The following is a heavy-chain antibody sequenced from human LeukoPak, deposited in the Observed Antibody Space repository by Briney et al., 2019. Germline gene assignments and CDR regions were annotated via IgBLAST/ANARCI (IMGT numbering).Heavy chain of an antibody. D-gene: IGHD6-19*01. CDR2: INPSGGST. CDR1: GYTFTSYY. V-gene: IGHV1-46*01. Sequence: ASVKVSCKASGYTFTSYYMHWVRQAPGPGLEWMGIINPSGGSTSYAQKFQGRVTMTRDTSTSTVYMELSSLRSEDTAVYYCARDRGVGSSGYGMDVWGQGTTVTVSS. CDR3: ARDRGVGSSGYGMDV. J-gene: IGHJ6*02.